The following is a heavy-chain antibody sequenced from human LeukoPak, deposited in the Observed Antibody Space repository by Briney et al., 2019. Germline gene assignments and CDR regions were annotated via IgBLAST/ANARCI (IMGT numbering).Heavy chain of an antibody. V-gene: IGHV1-69*13. J-gene: IGHJ4*02. CDR2: IIPIFGTA. CDR3: ARDGYSYGYLDY. Sequence: ASVKVSCEASGGTFSSYAISWVRQAPGQGLEWMGGIIPIFGTANYAQKFQGRVTITADESTSTAYMELSSLRSEDTAVYYCARDGYSYGYLDYWGQGTLVTVSS. D-gene: IGHD5-18*01. CDR1: GGTFSSYA.